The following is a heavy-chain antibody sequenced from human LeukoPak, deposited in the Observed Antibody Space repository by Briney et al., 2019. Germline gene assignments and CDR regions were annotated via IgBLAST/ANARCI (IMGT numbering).Heavy chain of an antibody. CDR1: GFTFSSYE. Sequence: GGSLRLYCAASGFTFSSYEMNWVRQAPGKGLEWVSYISSSGSTIYYADSVKGRFTISRDNAKNSLYLQMNSLRAEDTAVYYCARDEGTEWELPNLDYWGQGTLVTVSS. CDR3: ARDEGTEWELPNLDY. CDR2: ISSSGSTI. D-gene: IGHD1-26*01. J-gene: IGHJ4*02. V-gene: IGHV3-48*03.